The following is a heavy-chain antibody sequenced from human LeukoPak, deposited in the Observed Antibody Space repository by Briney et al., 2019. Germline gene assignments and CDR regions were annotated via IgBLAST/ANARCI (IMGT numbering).Heavy chain of an antibody. D-gene: IGHD6-19*01. J-gene: IGHJ4*02. CDR3: ARDLRQWLSDAFDI. CDR1: GGTFSSYD. V-gene: IGHV1-69*06. Sequence: EASVKVSCKASGGTFSSYDISWVRQAPGQGLEWMGGIMPMFGKANYAQKFQGRVTTTADKATSTAHMELSSLRSEDTAVYYCARDLRQWLSDAFDIWGQGTLVTVSS. CDR2: IMPMFGKA.